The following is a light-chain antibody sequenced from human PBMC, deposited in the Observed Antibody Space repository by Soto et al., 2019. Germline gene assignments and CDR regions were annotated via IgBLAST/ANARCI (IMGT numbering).Light chain of an antibody. CDR1: QSINSIY. CDR3: QQYGSPPGWT. Sequence: EVVLTQSPGTLSLSPGERATLSCRTSQSINSIYLAWYQQKPGQAPRLLISAASSRATGIPDRFSGSGSGTDFNITISRLEPEDFAVYYCQQYGSPPGWTFGQGTKVEIK. V-gene: IGKV3-20*01. CDR2: AAS. J-gene: IGKJ1*01.